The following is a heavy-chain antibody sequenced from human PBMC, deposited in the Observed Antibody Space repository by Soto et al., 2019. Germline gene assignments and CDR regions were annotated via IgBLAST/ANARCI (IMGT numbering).Heavy chain of an antibody. CDR3: ARNGCSSTTCYIQEAPYYAMEV. V-gene: IGHV4-31*03. CDR1: GGSIRSGGYY. D-gene: IGHD2-2*02. CDR2: VSYSGTT. Sequence: SETLSLTCIVSGGSIRSGGYYWSWIRQHPGKGLEWIGYVSYSGTTYYNPSLKSRVTISVDTSKSHFSLRVSSVTAADTAVYYCARNGCSSTTCYIQEAPYYAMEVWGQGTTVT. J-gene: IGHJ6*02.